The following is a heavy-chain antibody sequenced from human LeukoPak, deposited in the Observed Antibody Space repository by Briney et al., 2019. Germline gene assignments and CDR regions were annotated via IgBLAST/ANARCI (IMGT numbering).Heavy chain of an antibody. Sequence: PSDTLSLTCSVSGGSVSNYYWSWIRQPPGKGLEGMGYVYYTGSTNYNPSLKSRVTMFEDKSKNQFSLRLYSVTVADTAVYYCARHFAYSSSSYFDYWGQGSLVTVSS. J-gene: IGHJ4*02. CDR3: ARHFAYSSSSYFDY. CDR1: GGSVSNYY. D-gene: IGHD6-6*01. V-gene: IGHV4-59*08. CDR2: VYYTGST.